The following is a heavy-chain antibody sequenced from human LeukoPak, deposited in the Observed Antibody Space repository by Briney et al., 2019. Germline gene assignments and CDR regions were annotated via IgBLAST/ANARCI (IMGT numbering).Heavy chain of an antibody. CDR1: GFTFDDYA. D-gene: IGHD3-22*01. CDR2: ISWNSGSI. V-gene: IGHV3-9*01. CDR3: AKDMGSGGYYDSSGYYLPDY. Sequence: PGRSLRLSCAASGFTFDDYAMHWVRQAPGKGLEWVSGISWNSGSIGYADSVKGRFTISRDNAKNSLYPQMNSLRAEDTALYYCAKDMGSGGYYDSSGYYLPDYWGQGTLVTVSS. J-gene: IGHJ4*02.